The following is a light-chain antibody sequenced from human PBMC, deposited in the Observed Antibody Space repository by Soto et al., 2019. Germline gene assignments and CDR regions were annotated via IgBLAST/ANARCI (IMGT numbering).Light chain of an antibody. CDR3: SSYAGSNNFV. Sequence: QSALTQPPSASGSPGQSVTISCSGTSSDVGGYNYVSWHQQHPGKAPKLMIYEVSKRPSGVPDRFSGSESGNTASLIVSGLQAEDEADYYCSSYAGSNNFVFGTGTKVTVL. V-gene: IGLV2-8*01. J-gene: IGLJ1*01. CDR2: EVS. CDR1: SSDVGGYNY.